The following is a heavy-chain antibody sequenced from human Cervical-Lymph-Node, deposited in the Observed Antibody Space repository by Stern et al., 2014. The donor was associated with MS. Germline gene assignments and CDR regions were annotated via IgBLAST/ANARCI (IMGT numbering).Heavy chain of an antibody. D-gene: IGHD2-8*02. J-gene: IGHJ4*02. CDR1: GFKFSDHY. CDR2: ISSGGTIM. CDR3: ARVPVGYCTGGSCFFDQ. Sequence: QLVQSGGGLVKPGGSLRLSCAVTGFKFSDHYMSWIRQAPGKGLEWISYISSGGTIMDYADSVRGRFTISRDNAGDSLYLQMNNLTAEDTAVYYCARVPVGYCTGGSCFFDQWGQGTLATVSS. V-gene: IGHV3-11*01.